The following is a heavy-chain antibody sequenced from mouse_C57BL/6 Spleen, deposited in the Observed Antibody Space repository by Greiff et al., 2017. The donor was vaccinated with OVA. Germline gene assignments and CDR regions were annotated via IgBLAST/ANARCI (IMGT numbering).Heavy chain of an antibody. J-gene: IGHJ3*01. CDR2: INPSTGGT. V-gene: IGHV1-42*01. Sequence: EVLLVESGPELVKPGASVKISCKASGYSFTGYYMNWVKQSPEKSLAWIGDINPSTGGTTYNKKFKAKATLTVDKSSSTAYMQLKSLTAEDSAVYYCARGTTGVRGPWFADWGQGTLVTVSA. CDR3: ARGTTGVRGPWFAD. D-gene: IGHD1-1*01. CDR1: GYSFTGYY.